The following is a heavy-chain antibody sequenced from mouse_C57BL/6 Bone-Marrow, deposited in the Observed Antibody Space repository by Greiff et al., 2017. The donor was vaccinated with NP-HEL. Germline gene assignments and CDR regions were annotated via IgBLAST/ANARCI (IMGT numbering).Heavy chain of an antibody. CDR3: ARLPLNYYGSSRYAMDY. CDR1: GYTFTDHT. V-gene: IGHV1-78*01. Sequence: VQLQQSDAELVKPGASVKISCKVSGYTFTDHTIHWMKQRPEQGLEWIGYIYPRDGSTKYNEKFKGKATLTADKSSSTAYMQLTSLTSEDSAVYFCARLPLNYYGSSRYAMDYWGQGTSVTVSS. J-gene: IGHJ4*01. CDR2: IYPRDGST. D-gene: IGHD1-1*01.